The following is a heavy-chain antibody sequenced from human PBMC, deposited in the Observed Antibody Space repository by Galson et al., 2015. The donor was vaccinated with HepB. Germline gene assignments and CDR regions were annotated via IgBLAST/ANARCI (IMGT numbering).Heavy chain of an antibody. CDR2: IIPIFGTA. J-gene: IGHJ2*01. CDR3: ARHGDYVWYFDL. Sequence: SCKASGGTFSSYAISWVRQAPGQGLEWMGGIIPIFGTANYAQKFQGRVTITADESTSTAYMELSSLRSEDTAVYYCARHGDYVWYFDLWGRGTLVTVSS. D-gene: IGHD4-17*01. CDR1: GGTFSSYA. V-gene: IGHV1-69*01.